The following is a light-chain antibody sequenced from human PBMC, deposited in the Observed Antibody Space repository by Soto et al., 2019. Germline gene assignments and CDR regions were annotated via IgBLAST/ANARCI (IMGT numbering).Light chain of an antibody. J-gene: IGKJ1*01. CDR2: GAS. Sequence: IGMTQSPSILSFSPWYITTLSCTASQSVSSNLAWYQQKPGQAPRLLIYGASTRATGIPARFSGTGSGTEFTLTISSLQSEDFALYYCQQYNDWPLTFGQGTKVDIK. V-gene: IGKV3-15*01. CDR3: QQYNDWPLT. CDR1: QSVSSN.